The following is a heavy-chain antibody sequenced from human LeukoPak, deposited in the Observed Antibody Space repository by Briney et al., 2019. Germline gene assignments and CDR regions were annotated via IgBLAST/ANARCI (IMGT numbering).Heavy chain of an antibody. D-gene: IGHD6-25*01. CDR3: AKQGVSGYTSGWDWYFDL. V-gene: IGHV3-23*01. CDR2: ISGSGGTT. CDR1: GFTFSNYA. J-gene: IGHJ2*01. Sequence: GGSLRLSCAASGFTFSNYAMSWVRQAPGKGLEWVSAISGSGGTTYYADSVRGRFSISRDNSDNTLFLQMNSLRAEDTAVYYCAKQGVSGYTSGWDWYFDLWGRGTLVTVSS.